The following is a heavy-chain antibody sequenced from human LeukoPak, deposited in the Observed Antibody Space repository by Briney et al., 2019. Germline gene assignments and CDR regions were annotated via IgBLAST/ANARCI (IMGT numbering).Heavy chain of an antibody. CDR3: ARRPGGVLADTDFFEP. Sequence: PGESLKISCQASGHGLSTHYINWVRQLPGKGLEWMGRIDPSDSYTNYNPSFQGHVTFTADKSTNTAYLQWTSLKASDTAIYYCARRPGGVLADTDFFEPWGQGTLVTVSS. CDR1: GHGLSTHY. V-gene: IGHV5-10-1*01. J-gene: IGHJ5*02. CDR2: IDPSDSYT. D-gene: IGHD3-16*01.